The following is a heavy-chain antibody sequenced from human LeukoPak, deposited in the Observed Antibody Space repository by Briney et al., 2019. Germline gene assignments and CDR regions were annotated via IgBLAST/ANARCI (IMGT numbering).Heavy chain of an antibody. Sequence: ASVKVSCKASGYTFTSYGISWVRQAPGQGLEWMGWISAHNGNTNYAQKLQGRVTMTTDTSTSTAYMELRSLRSDDTAVYYCAAPIDCSGGSCYSGLDYWGQGTLVTVSS. CDR2: ISAHNGNT. CDR1: GYTFTSYG. CDR3: AAPIDCSGGSCYSGLDY. J-gene: IGHJ4*02. V-gene: IGHV1-18*04. D-gene: IGHD2-15*01.